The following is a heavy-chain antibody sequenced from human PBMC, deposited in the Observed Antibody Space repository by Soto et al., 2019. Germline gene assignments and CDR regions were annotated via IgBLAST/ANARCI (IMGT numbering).Heavy chain of an antibody. V-gene: IGHV4-59*01. Sequence: SETLSLTCTVSGGSITSYYWSWIRQPPGKGLEWIGYIYYRGNSNYNPSLKSRVTILVDTSKNQLSLKLSSVTAADTAVYYCGRSSASWYSGAFDIWGQGTMVTVSS. CDR1: GGSITSYY. J-gene: IGHJ3*02. CDR2: IYYRGNS. D-gene: IGHD6-13*01. CDR3: GRSSASWYSGAFDI.